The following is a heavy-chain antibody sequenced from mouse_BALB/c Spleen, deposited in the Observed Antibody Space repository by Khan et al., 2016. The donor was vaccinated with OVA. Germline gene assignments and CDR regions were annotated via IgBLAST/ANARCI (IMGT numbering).Heavy chain of an antibody. Sequence: QVQLQQSGPELVKPGALVKISCKASGYTFTSYDINWVIQRPGQGLEWIGWIYPGDDTTKYNEKFKDKATLTADTSSSTAYMQLSRLTSENAGVYFCGREGLRGVGMDYWGQGTSVSVSS. V-gene: IGHV1S56*01. CDR3: GREGLRGVGMDY. CDR1: GYTFTSYD. D-gene: IGHD3-3*01. J-gene: IGHJ4*01. CDR2: IYPGDDTT.